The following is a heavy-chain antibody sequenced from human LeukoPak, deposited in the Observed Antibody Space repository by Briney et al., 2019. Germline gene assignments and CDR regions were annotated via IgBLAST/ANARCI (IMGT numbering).Heavy chain of an antibody. V-gene: IGHV3-7*01. CDR2: IKQDASQE. Sequence: GGSLRLSCAASGFTFSSYWMSWVRQAPGKGPEWVAHIKQDASQEDHVDSVKGRFTISRDNAKNSLYLQMNSLRAEDTAVYYCARGVVYPTWSGPHWSDYWGQGTLVTVSS. J-gene: IGHJ4*02. D-gene: IGHD3-3*01. CDR1: GFTFSSYW. CDR3: ARGVVYPTWSGPHWSDY.